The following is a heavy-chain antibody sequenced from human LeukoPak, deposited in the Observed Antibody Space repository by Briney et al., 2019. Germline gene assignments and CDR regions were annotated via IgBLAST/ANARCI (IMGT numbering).Heavy chain of an antibody. CDR2: IYHSGST. CDR3: ARLRGLQCDY. V-gene: IGHV4-59*08. CDR1: GGSISSYY. J-gene: IGHJ4*02. D-gene: IGHD5-24*01. Sequence: SETLSLTCTVSGGSISSYYWSWIRQPPGKGLEWIGSIYHSGSTYYNPSLKSRVTISVDTSKNQFSLKLSSVTAADTAVYYCARLRGLQCDYWGQGTLVTVSS.